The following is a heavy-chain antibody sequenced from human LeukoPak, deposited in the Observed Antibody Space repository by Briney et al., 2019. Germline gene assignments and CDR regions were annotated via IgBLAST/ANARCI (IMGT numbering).Heavy chain of an antibody. D-gene: IGHD1-26*01. CDR3: ARIRSRKWGFDY. V-gene: IGHV4-34*01. J-gene: IGHJ4*02. CDR1: GGSCSGYY. Sequence: SETLSLTCAVYGGSCSGYYWSGIRQPPGKGLEWIGEINDSGSTKYNPSLKSRVTISIDTSKNQFSLKLSSVTAADTAVYYCARIRSRKWGFDYWGQGTLVTVSS. CDR2: INDSGST.